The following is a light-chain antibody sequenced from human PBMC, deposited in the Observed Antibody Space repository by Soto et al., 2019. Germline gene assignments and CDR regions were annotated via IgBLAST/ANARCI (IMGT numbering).Light chain of an antibody. CDR1: QSISIW. J-gene: IGKJ1*01. CDR3: QRYNSFSPEA. Sequence: DIQMTQSPSTLSASIGDRVTITCRASQSISIWLAWFQQKPGKAPKVLIYDASTLESGVPSRFSGSGSGTEFTLTISSLQPDDFATYSCQRYNSFSPEAFGQGTKVDIK. CDR2: DAS. V-gene: IGKV1-5*01.